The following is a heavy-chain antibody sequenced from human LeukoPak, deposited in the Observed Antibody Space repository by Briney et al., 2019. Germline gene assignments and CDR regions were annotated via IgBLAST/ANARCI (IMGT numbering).Heavy chain of an antibody. Sequence: PSETLSLTCTVSGGSISSYYWSWIRKPPGKGLEWNGYIYYSGSTNYNPSLKSRVTISVDTSKNQFSLKLSSVTAADTAVYYCARLWFGESLNWFDPWGQGTLVTVSS. V-gene: IGHV4-59*01. CDR3: ARLWFGESLNWFDP. J-gene: IGHJ5*02. CDR2: IYYSGST. CDR1: GGSISSYY. D-gene: IGHD3-10*01.